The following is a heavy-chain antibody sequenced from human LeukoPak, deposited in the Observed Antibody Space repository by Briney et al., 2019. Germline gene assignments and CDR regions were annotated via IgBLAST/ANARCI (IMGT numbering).Heavy chain of an antibody. D-gene: IGHD2-21*02. CDR2: IKQAGSEK. CDR3: ARRVVTATDDAFDI. CDR1: GFTFSSYW. Sequence: GGSLRLSCAASGFTFSSYWMTWVRQAPGKGLEWVANIKQAGSEKYYVDSVKGRFTISRDNAQNSLYLQMNSLRAEDMAVYYCARRVVTATDDAFDIWGQGTMVTVSS. V-gene: IGHV3-7*03. J-gene: IGHJ3*02.